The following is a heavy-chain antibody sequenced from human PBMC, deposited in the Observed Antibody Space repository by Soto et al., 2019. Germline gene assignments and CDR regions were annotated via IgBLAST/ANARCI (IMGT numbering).Heavy chain of an antibody. CDR3: ARESEELTSNFDY. CDR2: ISSTTNYI. CDR1: GFTFTRYS. D-gene: IGHD1-7*01. Sequence: ESGGGLVKPGGSLRLSCAASGFTFTRYSMNWVRQAPGKGLEWVSSISSTTNYIYYADSMKGRFTVSRDNAKNSVYLEMNSLSAEDTAVYYCARESEELTSNFDYWGQGTLVTVSS. V-gene: IGHV3-21*01. J-gene: IGHJ4*02.